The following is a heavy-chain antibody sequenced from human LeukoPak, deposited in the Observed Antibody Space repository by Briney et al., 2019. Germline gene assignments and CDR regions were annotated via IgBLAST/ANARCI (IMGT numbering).Heavy chain of an antibody. J-gene: IGHJ4*02. V-gene: IGHV3-23*01. CDR3: AKDLRASMVTSYFDY. CDR1: GFTFSSYA. CDR2: ISGSGGST. Sequence: PGGSLRLSCAASGFTFSSYAMSWVRQAPGKGLEWVSAISGSGGSTYYADSVKGRFTISRDNSKNTLYLQMNSLRAEDTAVYYCAKDLRASMVTSYFDYWGQGTLVTVSS. D-gene: IGHD5-18*01.